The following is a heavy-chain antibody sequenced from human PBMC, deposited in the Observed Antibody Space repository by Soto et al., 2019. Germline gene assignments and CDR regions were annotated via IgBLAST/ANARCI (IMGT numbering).Heavy chain of an antibody. CDR1: GFTFDDFA. Sequence: GGSLRLSCVASGFTFDDFAMHWVRQAPGKGLEWVSGMSWNRGSIVYADSVKGRFTISRDSAKNSLYLQMNSLRPEDTALYYCAKDISLGELSAPDHWGQGTLVTVSS. J-gene: IGHJ4*02. CDR3: AKDISLGELSAPDH. D-gene: IGHD3-16*02. CDR2: MSWNRGSI. V-gene: IGHV3-9*01.